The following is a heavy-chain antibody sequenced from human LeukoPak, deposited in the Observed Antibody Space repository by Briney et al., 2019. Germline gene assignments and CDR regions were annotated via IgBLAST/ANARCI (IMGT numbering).Heavy chain of an antibody. CDR1: GGSISSGGYY. V-gene: IGHV4-31*03. CDR3: ARDRGYCSGGSCSSGAFDI. D-gene: IGHD2-15*01. Sequence: SETLSLTCTVSGGSISSGGYYWSWIRQHPGKGLEWIGYIYYSGSTYYNPSLKSRVTISVDTSKNQFSLKLSSVTAADTAVYYCARDRGYCSGGSCSSGAFDIWGQGTMVTVSS. J-gene: IGHJ3*02. CDR2: IYYSGST.